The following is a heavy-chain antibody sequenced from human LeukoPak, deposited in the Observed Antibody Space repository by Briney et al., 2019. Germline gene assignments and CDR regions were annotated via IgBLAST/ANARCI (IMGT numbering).Heavy chain of an antibody. D-gene: IGHD6-25*01. Sequence: SETLSLTCAVYGGSFSGYYWSWIRQPPGKGLEWIGEINHSGSTNYNPSLKSRVTISVDTSKNQFSLKLSSVTAADTAVYYCARGRRRSGSGRAGFDYWGQGTLVTVSS. V-gene: IGHV4-34*01. CDR1: GGSFSGYY. CDR2: INHSGST. CDR3: ARGRRRSGSGRAGFDY. J-gene: IGHJ4*02.